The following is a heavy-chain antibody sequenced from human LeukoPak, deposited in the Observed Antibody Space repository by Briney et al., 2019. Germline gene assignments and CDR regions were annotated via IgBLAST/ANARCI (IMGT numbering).Heavy chain of an antibody. D-gene: IGHD3-22*01. V-gene: IGHV3-11*01. J-gene: IGHJ4*02. CDR2: ISSSGSTI. CDR1: GFTFSDYY. Sequence: GGSLRLSCAASGFTFSDYYMSWIRQAPGKGLEWVSYISSSGSTIYYADSVKGQFTISRDNAKNSLYLQMNSLRAEDTAVYYCARDLLDSSGSTFDYWGQGTLVTVSS. CDR3: ARDLLDSSGSTFDY.